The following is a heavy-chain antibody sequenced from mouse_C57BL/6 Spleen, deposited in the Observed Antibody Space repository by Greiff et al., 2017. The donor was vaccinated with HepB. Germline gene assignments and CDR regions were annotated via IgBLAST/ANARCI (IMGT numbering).Heavy chain of an antibody. Sequence: QVQLKQPGAELVKPGASVKLSCKASGYTFTSYWMQWVKQRPGQGLEWIGEIDPSDSYTNYNQKFKGKATLTVDTSSSTAYMQLSSLTSEDSAVYYCATYSSGPSFAYWGQGTLVTVSA. D-gene: IGHD3-2*02. CDR3: ATYSSGPSFAY. CDR2: IDPSDSYT. V-gene: IGHV1-50*01. J-gene: IGHJ3*01. CDR1: GYTFTSYW.